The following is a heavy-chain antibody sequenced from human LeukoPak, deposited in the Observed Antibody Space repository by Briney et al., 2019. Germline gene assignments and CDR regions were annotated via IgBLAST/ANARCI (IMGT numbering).Heavy chain of an antibody. J-gene: IGHJ4*02. CDR2: IKSKTDGGTT. V-gene: IGHV3-15*01. Sequence: GGSLRLSCAASGFTFANYAMSWVRQAPGKGLEWVGRIKSKTDGGTTDHAAPLKGRFTISRDDSNNTLYLQMNSLKTEDTAVYYCITDRGSGWPFDYWGQGTLVTVSS. D-gene: IGHD6-19*01. CDR1: GFTFANYA. CDR3: ITDRGSGWPFDY.